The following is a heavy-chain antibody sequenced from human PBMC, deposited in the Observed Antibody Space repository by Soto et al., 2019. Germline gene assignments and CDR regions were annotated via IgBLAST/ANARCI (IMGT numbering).Heavy chain of an antibody. D-gene: IGHD3-3*01. Sequence: GESLKISCKGSGYNFAGYWIAWVRQMPGKGLELMGIIYPSDSDTRYRPSFQGQVTISANKSISSAYLQWSSLRASDTAMYYCARGGVSTRTFDYWGQGTPVTVSS. CDR1: GYNFAGYW. CDR3: ARGGVSTRTFDY. V-gene: IGHV5-51*01. J-gene: IGHJ4*02. CDR2: IYPSDSDT.